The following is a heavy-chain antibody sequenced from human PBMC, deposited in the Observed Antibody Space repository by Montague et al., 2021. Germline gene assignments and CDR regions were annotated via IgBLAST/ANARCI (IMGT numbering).Heavy chain of an antibody. J-gene: IGHJ4*02. D-gene: IGHD1/OR15-1a*01. CDR3: ARARITGTTTPLDY. Sequence: SETLSLTCTVSGGSISSTSHYWDWIRQPPGKGLEWIGTFYSGGNTYYNPALKSRVSISADTSNNQFSLKLHSVTAADTAVYFCARARITGTTTPLDYWGRGTLVIVSS. CDR2: FYSGGNT. V-gene: IGHV4-39*01. CDR1: GGSISSTSHY.